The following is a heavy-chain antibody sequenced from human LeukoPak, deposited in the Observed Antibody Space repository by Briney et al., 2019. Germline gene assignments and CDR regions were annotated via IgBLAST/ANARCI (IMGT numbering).Heavy chain of an antibody. D-gene: IGHD2-2*01. J-gene: IGHJ6*03. CDR1: GFTFSSYV. CDR2: IKQDGSEK. Sequence: GGSLRLSCAASGFTFSSYVMHWVRQAPGKGLEWVANIKQDGSEKYYVDSVKGRFTISRDNAKNSLYLQMNSLRAEDTAVYYCARDRYDIVVVPAASVAKYYYYYMDVWGKGTTVTVSS. CDR3: ARDRYDIVVVPAASVAKYYYYYMDV. V-gene: IGHV3-7*01.